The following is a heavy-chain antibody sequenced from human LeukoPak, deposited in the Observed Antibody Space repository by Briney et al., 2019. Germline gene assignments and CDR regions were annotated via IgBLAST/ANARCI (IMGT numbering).Heavy chain of an antibody. D-gene: IGHD6-19*01. CDR2: ISSSGSTI. V-gene: IGHV3-48*03. J-gene: IGHJ3*02. Sequence: PGGSLRLSCAASGFTFSSYEMNWVRQAPGKGLEWVSYISSSGSTIYYADPVKGRFTISRDNAKNSLYLQMNSLRAEDTAVYYCARGEISSGWYVGAFDIWGQGTMVTVSS. CDR1: GFTFSSYE. CDR3: ARGEISSGWYVGAFDI.